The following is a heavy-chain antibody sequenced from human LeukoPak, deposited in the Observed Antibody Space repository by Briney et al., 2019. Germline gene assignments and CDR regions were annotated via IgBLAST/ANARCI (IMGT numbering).Heavy chain of an antibody. Sequence: GGSLRLSCEASGFTFSSYWMSWVRQAPGKGLAWVANINQDGDEKYYVDSVRGRFSISRDNGKNSLYLQMNSLRADDTAVYYCAKGYDTTYYHYYFMDVWGRGTTVTISS. CDR2: INQDGDEK. V-gene: IGHV3-7*03. J-gene: IGHJ6*03. CDR3: AKGYDTTYYHYYFMDV. D-gene: IGHD3-22*01. CDR1: GFTFSSYW.